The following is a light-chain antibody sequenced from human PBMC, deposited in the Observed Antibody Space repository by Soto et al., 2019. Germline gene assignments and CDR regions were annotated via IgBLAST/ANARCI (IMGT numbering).Light chain of an antibody. CDR1: QSISIF. J-gene: IGKJ5*01. CDR3: QQSYSTPIT. Sequence: DIQMTQSPFSLSASVGDRVTMTCRPSQSISIFLNWYQQKPGKAPKLLIYAASSLQSGVPSRFSGSGSGTDFTLTISSLQPEDFATYYCQQSYSTPITFGQGTRLEIK. V-gene: IGKV1-39*01. CDR2: AAS.